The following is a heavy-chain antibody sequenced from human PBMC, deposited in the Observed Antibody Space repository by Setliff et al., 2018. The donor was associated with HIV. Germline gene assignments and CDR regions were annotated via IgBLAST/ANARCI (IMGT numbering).Heavy chain of an antibody. CDR1: GDSVSSNSAA. D-gene: IGHD6-19*01. CDR3: SRGSYGSVLL. Sequence: PSPTLSLTCAISGDSVSSNSAAWNWVRQSPSRGLEWLGRTYFRSKWYNNYAASVEGRITISPVTSRNDFSLQLNSVTPEDTAVYYCSRGSYGSVLLWGQGTLVTVSS. CDR2: TYFRSKWYN. J-gene: IGHJ4*02. V-gene: IGHV6-1*01.